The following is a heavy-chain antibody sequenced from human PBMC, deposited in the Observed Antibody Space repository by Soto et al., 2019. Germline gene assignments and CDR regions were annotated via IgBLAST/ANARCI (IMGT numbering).Heavy chain of an antibody. CDR3: AREYSSGWSHYFDY. CDR2: ISYDGSNK. V-gene: IGHV3-30-3*01. J-gene: IGHJ4*02. CDR1: GFTFSSYA. Sequence: GGSLRLSCAASGFTFSSYAMHWVRQAPGKGLEWVAVISYDGSNKYYADSVKGRFTISRDNSKNTLYLQMNSLRAEDTAVYYCAREYSSGWSHYFDYWGQGTLVTV. D-gene: IGHD6-19*01.